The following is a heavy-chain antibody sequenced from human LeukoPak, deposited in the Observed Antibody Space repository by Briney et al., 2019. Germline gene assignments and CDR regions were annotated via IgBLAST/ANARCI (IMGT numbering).Heavy chain of an antibody. CDR2: ISWNSGSI. D-gene: IGHD6-19*01. V-gene: IGHV3-9*01. Sequence: GGSLRLSCAASGFTFDDYAMHWVRQAPGKGLEWVSGISWNSGSIGYADSVKGRFTISRDNAKNSLYLQMNSLRAEDTALYYCAKGKGIAVAGIDYWGQGTLVTVST. CDR3: AKGKGIAVAGIDY. CDR1: GFTFDDYA. J-gene: IGHJ4*02.